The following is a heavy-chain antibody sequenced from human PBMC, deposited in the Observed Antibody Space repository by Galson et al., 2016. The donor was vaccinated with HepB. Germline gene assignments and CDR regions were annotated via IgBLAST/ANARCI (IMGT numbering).Heavy chain of an antibody. Sequence: SVKVSCKASGGTFGSYGVTWVRQAPGQGLEWMGVIIPVTGTTEYAQKYQGRVTITADESTTTAYMELSSLTSEDTAVYYCATPRVPWGQGTLVTVSS. CDR3: ATPRVP. V-gene: IGHV1-69*13. CDR2: IIPVTGTT. J-gene: IGHJ5*02. CDR1: GGTFGSYG.